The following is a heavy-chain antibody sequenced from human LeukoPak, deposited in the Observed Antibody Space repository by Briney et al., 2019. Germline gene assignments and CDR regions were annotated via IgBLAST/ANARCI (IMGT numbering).Heavy chain of an antibody. Sequence: ASVKVSCKASGGTFSSYAISWVRQAPGQGLEWMGGIIPIFGTANYAQKFQGRVTITADESTSTAYMELSSLRSEDTAVYYCARFSAPLRFRIDYWGQGTLATVSS. D-gene: IGHD3-16*01. CDR2: IIPIFGTA. CDR1: GGTFSSYA. J-gene: IGHJ4*02. V-gene: IGHV1-69*13. CDR3: ARFSAPLRFRIDY.